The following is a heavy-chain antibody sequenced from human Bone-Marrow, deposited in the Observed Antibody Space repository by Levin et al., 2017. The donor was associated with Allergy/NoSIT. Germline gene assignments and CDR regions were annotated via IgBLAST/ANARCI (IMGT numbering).Heavy chain of an antibody. CDR3: ARIMYGTDAFDV. CDR1: GLIFNDYY. V-gene: IGHV3-11*01. Sequence: AGGSLRLSCAASGLIFNDYYMSWIRQAPGKGLEWVSYISSSGNTIYYADSVKGRFTISRDNAESALYLQMDSLRAEDTAVYYCARIMYGTDAFDVWGQGTLVTVSS. J-gene: IGHJ3*01. CDR2: ISSSGNTI. D-gene: IGHD2-8*01.